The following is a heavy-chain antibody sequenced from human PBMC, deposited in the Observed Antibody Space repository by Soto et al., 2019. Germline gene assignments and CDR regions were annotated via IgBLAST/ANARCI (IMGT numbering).Heavy chain of an antibody. CDR3: ARGDRITIFGVVAY. D-gene: IGHD3-3*01. Sequence: EVQLVESGGGLVQPGGSLRLSCAASGFTFSNYEMNWVRQSPGQGLEWVSYISYSGTTIYYRDSVKGRFTISRDNAKNSVFLQMNSLRAEDTAVYYCARGDRITIFGVVAYWGKGTLGTFSS. CDR1: GFTFSNYE. CDR2: ISYSGTTI. V-gene: IGHV3-48*03. J-gene: IGHJ4*02.